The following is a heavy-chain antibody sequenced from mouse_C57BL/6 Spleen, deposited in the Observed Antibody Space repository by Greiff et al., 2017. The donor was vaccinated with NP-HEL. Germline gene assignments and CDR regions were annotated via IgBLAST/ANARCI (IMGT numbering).Heavy chain of an antibody. V-gene: IGHV1-15*01. Sequence: VQLKESGAELVRPGASVTLSCKASGYTFTDYEMHWVKQTPVHGLEWIGAIDPETGGTAYNQKFKGKAILTADKSSSTAYMELRSLTSEDSAVYYCTRTITTGNYAMDYWGQGTSVTVSS. D-gene: IGHD1-1*01. J-gene: IGHJ4*01. CDR2: IDPETGGT. CDR1: GYTFTDYE. CDR3: TRTITTGNYAMDY.